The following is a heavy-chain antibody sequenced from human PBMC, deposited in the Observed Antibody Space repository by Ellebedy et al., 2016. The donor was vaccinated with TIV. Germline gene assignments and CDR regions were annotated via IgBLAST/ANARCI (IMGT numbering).Heavy chain of an antibody. V-gene: IGHV1-69*13. Sequence: SVKVSCXASGGTFSSYAISWVRQAPGQGLEWMGGIIPIFGTANYAQKFQGRVTITADESTSTAYMEMTSLRSDDTAVYYCARDLVGETSFVGYWGRGTLVSVSS. J-gene: IGHJ2*01. CDR3: ARDLVGETSFVGY. D-gene: IGHD1-26*01. CDR1: GGTFSSYA. CDR2: IIPIFGTA.